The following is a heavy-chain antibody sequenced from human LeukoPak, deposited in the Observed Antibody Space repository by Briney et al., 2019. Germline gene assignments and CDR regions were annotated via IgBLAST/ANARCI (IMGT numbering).Heavy chain of an antibody. CDR2: IYYSGST. CDR1: GGSISSSSYY. CDR3: ARSAFAEGYFDL. Sequence: SETLSLTCTVSGGSISSSSYYWGWIRQPRGKGLEWIGSIYYSGSTYYNPSLRSRVTISVDRSKNQFSLKLTSVTAADTAVYYCARSAFAEGYFDLWGRGTLVTASS. J-gene: IGHJ2*01. V-gene: IGHV4-39*07.